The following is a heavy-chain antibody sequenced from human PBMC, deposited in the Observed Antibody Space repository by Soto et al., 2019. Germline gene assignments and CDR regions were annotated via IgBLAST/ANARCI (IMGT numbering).Heavy chain of an antibody. V-gene: IGHV3-11*01. D-gene: IGHD2-8*01. CDR2: ISSSGSTI. Sequence: GGSLRLSCAASGFTFSDYYMSWIRQAPGKGLEWVSYISSSGSTIYYADSVKGRFTISRDNAKNSLYLQMNSLRAEDTAVYYCARESCTNGVCYGVDAFDYWGQGTLVTVSS. CDR3: ARESCTNGVCYGVDAFDY. J-gene: IGHJ4*02. CDR1: GFTFSDYY.